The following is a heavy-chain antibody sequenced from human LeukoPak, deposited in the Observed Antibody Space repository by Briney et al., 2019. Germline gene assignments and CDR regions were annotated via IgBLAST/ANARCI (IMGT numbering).Heavy chain of an antibody. J-gene: IGHJ4*02. Sequence: GGSLRLSCAASGFTVSSNYMSWVRQAPGKGLEWVSVIYSGGGTYYADSVKGRFIISRDNSKNTLYLQMNSLRAEDTAVYYCARSSGSYLLFDYWGREPWSPSPQ. CDR3: ARSSGSYLLFDY. D-gene: IGHD1-26*01. CDR2: IYSGGGT. V-gene: IGHV3-66*01. CDR1: GFTVSSNY.